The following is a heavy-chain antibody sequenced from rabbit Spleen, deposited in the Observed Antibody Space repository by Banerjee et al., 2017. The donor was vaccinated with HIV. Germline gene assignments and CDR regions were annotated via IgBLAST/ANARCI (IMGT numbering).Heavy chain of an antibody. Sequence: QEQLVESGGGLVQPGGSLKLSCKASGFDFSRYGVSWVRQAPGKGLEWIGYIDPVFGSTYYASWVNGRFTISSHNAQNTLYLQLNSLTAADTATYFCARDSSTSFSTYGMDLWGPGTLVTVS. V-gene: IGHV1S47*01. CDR2: IDPVFGST. CDR1: GFDFSRYG. D-gene: IGHD1-1*01. CDR3: ARDSSTSFSTYGMDL. J-gene: IGHJ6*01.